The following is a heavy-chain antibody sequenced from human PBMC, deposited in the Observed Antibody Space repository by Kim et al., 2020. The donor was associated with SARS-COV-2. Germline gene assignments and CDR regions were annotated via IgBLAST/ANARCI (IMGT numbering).Heavy chain of an antibody. J-gene: IGHJ2*01. D-gene: IGHD3-22*01. CDR3: AREVHDSSGYSSYWYFDL. Sequence: QGRVTMTRDTSTSTVYMELSSLRSEDTAVYYCAREVHDSSGYSSYWYFDLWGRGTLVTVSS. V-gene: IGHV1-46*01.